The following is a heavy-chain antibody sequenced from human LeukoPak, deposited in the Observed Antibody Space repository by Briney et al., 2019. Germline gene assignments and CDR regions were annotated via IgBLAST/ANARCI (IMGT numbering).Heavy chain of an antibody. Sequence: ASVKVSCKASGGTFSSYAISWVRQAPGQGLEWMGGIIPIFGTANYAQKFQGRVTITADESTSTAYMELSSLRSEDTAVYYCARDTVFGVVISTDYYYMDVWGKGTTVTVSS. V-gene: IGHV1-69*01. CDR3: ARDTVFGVVISTDYYYMDV. CDR1: GGTFSSYA. CDR2: IIPIFGTA. J-gene: IGHJ6*03. D-gene: IGHD3-3*01.